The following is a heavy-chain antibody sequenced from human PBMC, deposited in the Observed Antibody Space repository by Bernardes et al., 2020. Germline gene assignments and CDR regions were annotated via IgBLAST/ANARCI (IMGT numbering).Heavy chain of an antibody. CDR1: GGSISSSSYY. CDR2: IYYSGST. J-gene: IGHJ6*02. D-gene: IGHD4-17*01. V-gene: IGHV4-39*01. CDR3: YLTTVSAEYGMDV. Sequence: SETLSLTCTVSGGSISSSSYYWGWIRQPPGKGLEWIGNIYYSGSTYYNPSLKSRVTISVDTSKNQFSLKLSSVTAADTAVYYSYLTTVSAEYGMDVWGQGTTVTVSS.